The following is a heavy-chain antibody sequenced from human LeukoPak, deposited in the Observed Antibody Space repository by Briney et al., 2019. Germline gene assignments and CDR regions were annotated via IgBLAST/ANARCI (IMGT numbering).Heavy chain of an antibody. J-gene: IGHJ5*02. CDR2: INPNSGVT. CDR1: GYTFTAYY. V-gene: IGHV1-2*02. D-gene: IGHD6-13*01. Sequence: ASVTVSFKASGYTFTAYYMHWVRQAPGQGLEWMGWINPNSGVTKYAQKFQGRVTMTRDTSISTAYMELSRLISGDTAVYYCAKMAIAAAVEGDSWFDPWGQGTLVTVSS. CDR3: AKMAIAAAVEGDSWFDP.